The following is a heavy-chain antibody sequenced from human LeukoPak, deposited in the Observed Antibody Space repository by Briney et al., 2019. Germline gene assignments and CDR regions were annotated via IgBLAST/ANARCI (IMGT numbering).Heavy chain of an antibody. CDR3: ARTAHYGDYDY. CDR2: IYYSGST. V-gene: IGHV4-59*01. CDR1: GGSISSYY. Sequence: SETLSLTCTVSGGSISSYYWSWIRQPPGKGLEWIGYIYYSGSTNYNPSLKSRVTISVDTSKNQFSLKLSSVTAADTAVYYCARTAHYGDYDYWGQGTLVTVS. J-gene: IGHJ4*02. D-gene: IGHD4-17*01.